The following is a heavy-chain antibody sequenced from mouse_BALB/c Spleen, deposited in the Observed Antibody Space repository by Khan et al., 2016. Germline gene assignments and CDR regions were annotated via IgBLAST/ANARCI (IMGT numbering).Heavy chain of an antibody. D-gene: IGHD1-2*01. CDR3: ARLHYYGRFAY. J-gene: IGHJ3*01. Sequence: EVKLLESGGGLVQPGGSPKLSCAASGFDFSRYWMSWVRQAPGKGLEWIGEINPDSSTINYTPSLKDKFIISRDNAKNTLYLQMSKVRSEDTALYYCARLHYYGRFAYWGQGTLVTVSA. V-gene: IGHV4-1*02. CDR1: GFDFSRYW. CDR2: INPDSSTI.